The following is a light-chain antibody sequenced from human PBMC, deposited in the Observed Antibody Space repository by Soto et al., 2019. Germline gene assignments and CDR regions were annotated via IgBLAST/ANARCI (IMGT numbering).Light chain of an antibody. CDR3: EHYDKLYT. CDR1: PDLSNY. Sequence: DLQMTQAPSSLCASVGDRVTITRQESPDLSNYLNWDQQKPGKAPKLLIYDASNVETGVPSRFSGRGSGTEFTFTISSLQREVIARYYWEHYDKLYTFSQGTKVEIK. CDR2: DAS. V-gene: IGKV1-33*01. J-gene: IGKJ2*01.